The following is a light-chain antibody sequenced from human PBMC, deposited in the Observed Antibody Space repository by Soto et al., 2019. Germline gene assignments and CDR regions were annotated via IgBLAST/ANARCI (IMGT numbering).Light chain of an antibody. CDR2: GAS. CDR1: QSVRSSY. J-gene: IGKJ5*01. V-gene: IGKV3-20*01. Sequence: EIVFTQSPATLSLSPGERATLSCRASQSVRSSYLAWYQQKPGQAPRLLIYGASSRATGIPDRFSGSGSGTDFTLTISRLEPEDFAVYYCQQYGSSITFGQGTRLEIK. CDR3: QQYGSSIT.